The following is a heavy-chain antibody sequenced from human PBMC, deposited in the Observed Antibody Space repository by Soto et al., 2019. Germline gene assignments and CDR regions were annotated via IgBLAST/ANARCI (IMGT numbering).Heavy chain of an antibody. J-gene: IGHJ4*02. CDR1: GGSISSGDYY. Sequence: KASETLSLTCTVSGGSISSGDYYWSWIRQPPGKGLEWIGYIYYSGSTYYNPSLKSRVTISVDTSKNQFSLKLSSVTAADTAVYYCARDRARLGGHDYWGQGTLVTVSS. D-gene: IGHD3-16*01. CDR3: ARDRARLGGHDY. V-gene: IGHV4-30-4*01. CDR2: IYYSGST.